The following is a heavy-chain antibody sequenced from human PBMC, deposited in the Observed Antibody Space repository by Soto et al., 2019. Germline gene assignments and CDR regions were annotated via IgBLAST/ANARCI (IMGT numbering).Heavy chain of an antibody. CDR2: IIPISGTA. CDR1: GGTFSSYA. D-gene: IGHD2-2*01. CDR3: ARSQGSSTSLEIYYYYYYGMDV. J-gene: IGHJ6*02. V-gene: IGHV1-69*01. Sequence: QVQLVQSGAEVKKHGSSVKVSCKASGGTFSSYAISWVRQAPGQGLEWMGGIIPISGTANYAQKFQGRVTITADEYTSTAYMELSSLRSEDTAVYYWARSQGSSTSLEIYYYYYYGMDVCGQGTTVTVSS.